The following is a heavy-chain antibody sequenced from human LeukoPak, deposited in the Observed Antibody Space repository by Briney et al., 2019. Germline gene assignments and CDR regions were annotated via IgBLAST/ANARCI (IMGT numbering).Heavy chain of an antibody. CDR3: ANGGYCSSSSCYPKWFDP. V-gene: IGHV4-59*01. CDR1: GGSISSYY. CDR2: VYHSGST. D-gene: IGHD2-2*01. Sequence: PSETLSLTCSVSGGSISSYYWSWIRQPPGKGLEWIGSVYHSGSTNYNPSLKSRVTMSVDTSTNQFSLKLRSVTAADTAVYYCANGGYCSSSSCYPKWFDPWGQGTLVTVSS. J-gene: IGHJ5*02.